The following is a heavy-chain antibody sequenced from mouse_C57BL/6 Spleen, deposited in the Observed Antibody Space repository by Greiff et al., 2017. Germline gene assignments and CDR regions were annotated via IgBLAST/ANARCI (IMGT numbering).Heavy chain of an antibody. CDR2: IDPSDSYT. D-gene: IGHD2-14*01. Sequence: QVQLQQPGAELVKPGASVKLSCKASGYTFTSYWMQWVKQRPGQGLEWIGEIDPSDSYTNYNQKFKGKATLTVDTSSSTAYMQLSSLTSEDSAVYYCANRDGYFDVWGTGTTVTVSS. CDR1: GYTFTSYW. V-gene: IGHV1-50*01. CDR3: ANRDGYFDV. J-gene: IGHJ1*03.